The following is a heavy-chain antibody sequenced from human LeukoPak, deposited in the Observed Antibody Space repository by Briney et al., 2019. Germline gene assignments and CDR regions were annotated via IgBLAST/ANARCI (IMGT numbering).Heavy chain of an antibody. CDR3: ARDGKNYDSNINWFDP. V-gene: IGHV3-30*01. Sequence: QPGRSLRLSCAASGFTFSSYAMHWVRQAPGKGLEWVAVISYDGSNKYYADSVKGRFTISRDNSKNTLYLQMNSLRAEDTAVYYCARDGKNYDSNINWFDPWGQGTLVTVSS. CDR1: GFTFSSYA. J-gene: IGHJ5*02. D-gene: IGHD3-22*01. CDR2: ISYDGSNK.